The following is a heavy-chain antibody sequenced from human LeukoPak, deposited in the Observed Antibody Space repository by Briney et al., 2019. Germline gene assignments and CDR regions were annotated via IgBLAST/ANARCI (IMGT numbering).Heavy chain of an antibody. J-gene: IGHJ6*02. CDR3: ARLSPDYDILPAADYYYYGMDV. D-gene: IGHD3-9*01. V-gene: IGHV1-2*02. CDR2: INPNSGGT. CDR1: GYTFTGYY. Sequence: ASVKVFCKASGYTFTGYYMHWVRQAPGQGLEWMGWINPNSGGTNYAQKFQGRVTMTRDTSISTAYMELSRLRSDDTAVYYCARLSPDYDILPAADYYYYGMDVWGQGTTVTVSS.